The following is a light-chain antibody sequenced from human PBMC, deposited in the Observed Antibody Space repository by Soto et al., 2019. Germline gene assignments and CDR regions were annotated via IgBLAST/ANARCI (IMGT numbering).Light chain of an antibody. J-gene: IGLJ1*01. CDR3: SSYTSSNTFV. V-gene: IGLV2-14*03. Sequence: QSVLTQPASVSASPGQSITISCTGTSSDVGGYNYVSWYQHHPGKAPKLLIYDVSNRPSGVSDRFSGSKPGDTASLTISGLQAEDEADYYCSSYTSSNTFVFGTGTKVTVL. CDR2: DVS. CDR1: SSDVGGYNY.